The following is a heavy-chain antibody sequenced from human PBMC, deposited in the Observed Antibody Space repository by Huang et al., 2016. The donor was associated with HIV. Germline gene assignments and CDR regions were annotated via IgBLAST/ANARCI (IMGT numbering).Heavy chain of an antibody. J-gene: IGHJ4*02. Sequence: QLQLQESGPGLVKPSETLSLTCTVSGGSIRSDNYYWGWIRQPPGTGLEVSGSIYYSGSTYCNPSLKCRVTITVDTSKNHVSRVMRSVTAAGTAVYYCARLAGSITMIRGVITDPYWGQGTLVTVSS. CDR2: IYYSGST. V-gene: IGHV4-39*02. CDR3: ARLAGSITMIRGVITDPY. CDR1: GGSIRSDNYY. D-gene: IGHD3-10*01.